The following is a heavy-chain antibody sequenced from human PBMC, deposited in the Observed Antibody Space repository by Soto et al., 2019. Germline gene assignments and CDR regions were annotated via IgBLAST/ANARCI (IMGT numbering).Heavy chain of an antibody. CDR2: MHYDGTT. V-gene: IGHV4-4*02. J-gene: IGHJ6*02. Sequence: QVQLQESGPGLVLPSGTLSLTCGVSGDSITSRNWWAWVRQTPGKGLEWIGEMHYDGTTTYNPSLKSRVITSVDTTRNQFSLRLKSLTAADTALYYCATQTISYCLDIWGQGTMVTVSS. D-gene: IGHD3-3*01. CDR3: ATQTISYCLDI. CDR1: GDSITSRNW.